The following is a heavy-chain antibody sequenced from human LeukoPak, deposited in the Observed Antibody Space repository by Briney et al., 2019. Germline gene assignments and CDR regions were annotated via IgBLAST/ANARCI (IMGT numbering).Heavy chain of an antibody. CDR2: ISVTGGST. V-gene: IGHV3-23*01. CDR1: GFTFSTYA. D-gene: IGHD6-13*01. CDR3: AKTYSSSRAHYYYYYYMDV. Sequence: GGSLRLSCAASGFTFSTYAMSWVRQAPGRGLEWVSAISVTGGSTYSADSVKGRFTISRDNSKNTLYLQMNSLRAEDTAAYYCAKTYSSSRAHYYYYYYMDVWGKGTTVTISS. J-gene: IGHJ6*03.